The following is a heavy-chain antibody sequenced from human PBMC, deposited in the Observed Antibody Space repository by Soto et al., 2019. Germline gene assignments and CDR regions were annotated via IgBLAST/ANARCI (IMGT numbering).Heavy chain of an antibody. CDR3: ARDSSSGYYYGFDY. Sequence: QVQLQESGPGLVKPSQTLSLTCTVSGGSISSGGYYWSWIRQHPGKGLGWIGYIYYSGSTYYNPSLKSRVTISVDTSKNQFSLKLSSVTAADTAVYYCARDSSSGYYYGFDYWGQGTLVTVSS. J-gene: IGHJ4*02. CDR2: IYYSGST. V-gene: IGHV4-31*03. D-gene: IGHD3-22*01. CDR1: GGSISSGGYY.